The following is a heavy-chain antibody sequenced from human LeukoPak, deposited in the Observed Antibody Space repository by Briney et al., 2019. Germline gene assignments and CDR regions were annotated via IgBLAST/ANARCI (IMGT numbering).Heavy chain of an antibody. D-gene: IGHD2-2*01. CDR2: INPNSGGT. Sequence: ASVKVSCKASGYTFTDNYMHWVRQAPGQGLEWMGWINPNSGGTNYAQKFQGRVTMTRDTSISTAYMELSRLRSDDTAVYYCARHIVVVPAASPGGNWFDPWGQGTLVTVSS. J-gene: IGHJ5*02. CDR3: ARHIVVVPAASPGGNWFDP. V-gene: IGHV1-2*02. CDR1: GYTFTDNY.